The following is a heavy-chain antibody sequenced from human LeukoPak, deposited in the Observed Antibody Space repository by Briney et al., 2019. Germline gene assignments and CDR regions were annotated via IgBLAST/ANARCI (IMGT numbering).Heavy chain of an antibody. D-gene: IGHD3-9*01. Sequence: PSETLSLTCAVYGVSFSGYYWSWVRQPPGKGLEWVGEMNHSGSTNYNPSLKSRVTISVDTSKNQFSLKLSSVTAADTAVYYCARGDFDWLLLYWGQGTLVTVSS. CDR2: MNHSGST. CDR3: ARGDFDWLLLY. J-gene: IGHJ4*02. CDR1: GVSFSGYY. V-gene: IGHV4-34*01.